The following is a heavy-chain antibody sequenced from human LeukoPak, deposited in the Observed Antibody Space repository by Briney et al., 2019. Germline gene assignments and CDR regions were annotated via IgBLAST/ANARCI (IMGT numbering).Heavy chain of an antibody. Sequence: GGSLRFSCAASGFTFDDYGMSWVRQAPGKGLEWVSGINWNGGSTGYADSVKGRFTISRDNAKNSLYLQMDSLRVEDTAVYYCARDPEWGALDYWGQGTLVTVSS. D-gene: IGHD3-16*01. CDR3: ARDPEWGALDY. J-gene: IGHJ4*02. V-gene: IGHV3-20*04. CDR1: GFTFDDYG. CDR2: INWNGGST.